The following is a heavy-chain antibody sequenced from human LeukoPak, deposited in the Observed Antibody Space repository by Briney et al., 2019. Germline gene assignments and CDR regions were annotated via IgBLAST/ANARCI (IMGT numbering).Heavy chain of an antibody. CDR2: IKQEGSEK. J-gene: IGHJ4*02. D-gene: IGHD1-26*01. V-gene: IGHV3-7*01. CDR1: GFTFRGHW. CDR3: ARLMGDRTIYDS. Sequence: GGSLTLSCAASGFTFRGHWMSWVRQPPGDELEWVASIKQEGSEKYYVDSVRGRFTVSRDNAKNSLYLQMNSLRAEDTAAYYCARLMGDRTIYDSWGQGTLVTVSS.